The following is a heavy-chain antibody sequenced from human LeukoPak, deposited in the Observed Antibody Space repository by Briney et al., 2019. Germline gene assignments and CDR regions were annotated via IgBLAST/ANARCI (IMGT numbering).Heavy chain of an antibody. Sequence: GASVKVSCKASGYTFASYGISWARQAPGQGLEWMGWISPYNGNKNYAQKFQGRVTMTTDTSTTTAYMELRSLRSDDTAVYYCARGPEYYYGSSGYYYVQPGDYWGQGTLVTVSS. CDR2: ISPYNGNK. CDR3: ARGPEYYYGSSGYYYVQPGDY. J-gene: IGHJ4*02. CDR1: GYTFASYG. V-gene: IGHV1-18*01. D-gene: IGHD3-22*01.